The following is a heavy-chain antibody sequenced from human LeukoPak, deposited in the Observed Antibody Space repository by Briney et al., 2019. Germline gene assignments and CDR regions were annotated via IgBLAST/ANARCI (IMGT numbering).Heavy chain of an antibody. Sequence: GESLRLSCAASGLTFSIYSMNWVRQPPGKGLEWVSSIGSSRSSIYYADSVKGRFTISRDNAKNSLYQQMNSLRAEDTAVYYCAREGNGYISEAFDIWGQGTMVTVSS. J-gene: IGHJ3*02. V-gene: IGHV3-21*01. CDR1: GLTFSIYS. CDR3: AREGNGYISEAFDI. D-gene: IGHD5-24*01. CDR2: IGSSRSSI.